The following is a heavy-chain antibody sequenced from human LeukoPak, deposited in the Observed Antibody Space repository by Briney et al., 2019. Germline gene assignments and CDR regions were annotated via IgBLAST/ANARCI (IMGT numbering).Heavy chain of an antibody. CDR3: ARDGAQWGAFDI. D-gene: IGHD2-8*01. CDR2: IKSDGSGT. J-gene: IGHJ3*02. V-gene: IGHV3-74*01. CDR1: GFTFRTYW. Sequence: QPGGSLRLSCAASGFTFRTYWMHWVRQAPGKGLVWVSRIKSDGSGTSYAASVKGRFTISRDNAKNTLYLQMNSLRAEDTAVYSCARDGAQWGAFDIWGQGTMVTVSS.